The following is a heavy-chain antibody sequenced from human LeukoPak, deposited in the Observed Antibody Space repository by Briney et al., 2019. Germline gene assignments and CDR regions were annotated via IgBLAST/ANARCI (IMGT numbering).Heavy chain of an antibody. V-gene: IGHV4-59*12. CDR2: IYHTGNT. CDR1: IDSIKNYY. J-gene: IGHJ3*02. Sequence: KTSETLSLTCTVSIDSIKNYYWNWIRQPPGKGLEWIGYIYHTGNTNYNPSLKSRLSMSIDPSKNQFSLKLNSVTAADTAVYYCARGVTSPLDAFDIWGQGTTVTVSS. D-gene: IGHD1-26*01. CDR3: ARGVTSPLDAFDI.